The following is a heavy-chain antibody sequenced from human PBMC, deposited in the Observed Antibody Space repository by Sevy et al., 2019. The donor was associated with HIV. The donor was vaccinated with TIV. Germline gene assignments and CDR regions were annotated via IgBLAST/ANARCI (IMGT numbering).Heavy chain of an antibody. D-gene: IGHD6-19*01. CDR1: GFTFSSYG. CDR3: ARSPSSCWYGDAFDI. CDR2: IWYDGSNK. J-gene: IGHJ3*02. V-gene: IGHV3-33*01. Sequence: GGSLRLSCAASGFTFSSYGMHWVRQAPGKGLEWVAVIWYDGSNKYYADSVKGRFTISRDNSKNTLYLQMNSLRAEDTAVYYCARSPSSCWYGDAFDIWGQGTMVTVSS.